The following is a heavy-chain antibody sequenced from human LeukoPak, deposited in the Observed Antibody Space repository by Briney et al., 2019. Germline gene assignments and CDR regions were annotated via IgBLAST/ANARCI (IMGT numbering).Heavy chain of an antibody. CDR3: AKKTIVGATVDAFDI. V-gene: IGHV3-30*02. Sequence: PGGSLRLSCAASGFTFSNYGMHWVRQAPGKGLEWVASIRYDGFNKYYADSLKGRFTISRDNSKNTPYLQMNSLRAEDTAVYYCAKKTIVGATVDAFDIWGQGTMVIVSS. CDR2: IRYDGFNK. J-gene: IGHJ3*02. D-gene: IGHD1-26*01. CDR1: GFTFSNYG.